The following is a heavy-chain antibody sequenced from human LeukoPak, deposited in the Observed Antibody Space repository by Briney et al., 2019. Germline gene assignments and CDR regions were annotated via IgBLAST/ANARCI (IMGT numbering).Heavy chain of an antibody. V-gene: IGHV1-18*01. J-gene: IGHJ5*02. Sequence: ASVKDSFKASGYTFTNYAISWVRQAPAQGLEWMGWISPSNDDTNYAQNLQGRVTMTTDTSTNTAYMELRSRTSDDTAVYFCATESGTNWFDPWGQGTLVTVSS. CDR1: GYTFTNYA. CDR3: ATESGTNWFDP. CDR2: ISPSNDDT. D-gene: IGHD1-26*01.